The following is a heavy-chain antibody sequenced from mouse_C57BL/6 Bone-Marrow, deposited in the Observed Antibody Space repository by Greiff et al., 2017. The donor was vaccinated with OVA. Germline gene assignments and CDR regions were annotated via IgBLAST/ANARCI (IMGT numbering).Heavy chain of an antibody. CDR3: TRRGYGNYVLFAY. CDR1: GFTFSDYY. J-gene: IGHJ3*01. Sequence: EVKLVESGGGLVQPGGSLKLSCAASGFTFSDYYMYWVRQSPEKRLEWVAHISNGGGSTYYPDTVKGRFTISRDNAKNTLYLQMSRLKSEDTAMYYCTRRGYGNYVLFAYWGQGTLITAS. CDR2: ISNGGGST. D-gene: IGHD2-10*02. V-gene: IGHV5-12*01.